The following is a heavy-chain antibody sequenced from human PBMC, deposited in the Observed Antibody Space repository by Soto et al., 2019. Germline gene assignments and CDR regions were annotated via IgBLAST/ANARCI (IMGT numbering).Heavy chain of an antibody. CDR3: ATPTTVAAKGITFDM. V-gene: IGHV3-33*01. CDR2: IWLDGSNN. J-gene: IGHJ3*02. Sequence: QVQLVESGGGVVQPGRSLRLSCAASGFNFSNYGIHWVRQAPGKGLEWVAVIWLDGSNNYYGDSVKGRFTVSRDNSKNTVYLQMNSLSAEDTAVYYCATPTTVAAKGITFDMWGQGTMVTVS. CDR1: GFNFSNYG. D-gene: IGHD6-19*01.